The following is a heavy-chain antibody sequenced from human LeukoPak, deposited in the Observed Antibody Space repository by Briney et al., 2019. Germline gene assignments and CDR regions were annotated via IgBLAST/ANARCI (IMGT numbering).Heavy chain of an antibody. CDR2: INHSGST. V-gene: IGHV4-34*01. Sequence: GSLRLSCAASGFTFSSYAMSWVRQAPGKGLEWIGEINHSGSTNYNPSLKSRVTISVDTSKNQFSLKLSSVTAADTAVYYCARVGCSGGSCYPTPDYFDYWGQGTLVTVSS. CDR3: ARVGCSGGSCYPTPDYFDY. CDR1: GFTFSSYA. D-gene: IGHD2-15*01. J-gene: IGHJ4*02.